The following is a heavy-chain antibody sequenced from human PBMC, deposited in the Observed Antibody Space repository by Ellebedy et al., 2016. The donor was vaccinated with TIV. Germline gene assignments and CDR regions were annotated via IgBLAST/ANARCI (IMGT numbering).Heavy chain of an antibody. Sequence: ASVKVSXXASGYTFTSYYMHWVRQAPGQGLEWMGIINPSGGSTSYAQKFQGRVTMTRDTSTSTVYMELSSLRSEDTAVYYCARAPPGSPNHYYFDYWGQGTLVTVSS. J-gene: IGHJ4*02. V-gene: IGHV1-46*01. CDR2: INPSGGST. CDR3: ARAPPGSPNHYYFDY. D-gene: IGHD3-10*01. CDR1: GYTFTSYY.